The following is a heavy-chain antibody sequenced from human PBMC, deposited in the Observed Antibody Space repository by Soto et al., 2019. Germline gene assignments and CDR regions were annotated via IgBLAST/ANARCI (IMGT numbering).Heavy chain of an antibody. V-gene: IGHV4-61*01. CDR2: IYYSGRT. Sequence: QVQLQESGPGLVKPSETLSLTCSVSGGSVSSGSHYWRWIRQPPGKGLECVGNIYYSGRTKYNPSPKSLVPLSVDPAKNQFSLRLRSGTAADTAIYYYARAAWEITVGGVAVSEPFDFDFWGRGTLVAVSS. CDR1: GGSVSSGSHY. D-gene: IGHD3-16*01. J-gene: IGHJ4*02. CDR3: ARAAWEITVGGVAVSEPFDFDF.